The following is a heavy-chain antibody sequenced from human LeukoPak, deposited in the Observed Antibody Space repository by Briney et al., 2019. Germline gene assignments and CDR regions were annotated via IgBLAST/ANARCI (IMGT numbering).Heavy chain of an antibody. D-gene: IGHD2-15*01. CDR2: IYSGGST. CDR1: GITFSSYS. J-gene: IGHJ4*02. Sequence: PGGSLRLSCAASGITFSSYSMNWVRQAPGKGLEWVSVIYSGGSTYYADSVKGRFTISRDNSKNTLYLQMNSLRAEDTAVHYCARVAAREDWGQGTLVTVSS. V-gene: IGHV3-53*01. CDR3: ARVAARED.